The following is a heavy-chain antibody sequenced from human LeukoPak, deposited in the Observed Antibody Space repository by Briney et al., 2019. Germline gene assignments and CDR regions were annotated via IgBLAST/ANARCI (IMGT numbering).Heavy chain of an antibody. D-gene: IGHD3-22*01. V-gene: IGHV4-34*01. Sequence: SETLSLTCAVYGGSFSGYYWNWIRQPPGKGLEWMGEFNHSGSTNYNPSLKGRLPISVDTSKTQFSLKVSSVAAADPAVYYCARRLTVVGPWYFDLWGRGPLVTVSS. CDR2: FNHSGST. CDR1: GGSFSGYY. J-gene: IGHJ2*01. CDR3: ARRLTVVGPWYFDL.